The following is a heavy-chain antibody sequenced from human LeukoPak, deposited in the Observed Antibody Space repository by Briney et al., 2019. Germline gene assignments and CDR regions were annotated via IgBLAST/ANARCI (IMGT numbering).Heavy chain of an antibody. J-gene: IGHJ4*02. Sequence: GGSLRLSCAASGFIASNKYMSWVRQAPGKGLEWVSTIRSDGTTNYADSVKGRFTISRDDSKNTVYLQMDSLRVEDTAVYSCARRRGGYGEGELDYWGQGTLVTVSS. CDR1: GFIASNKY. D-gene: IGHD4-17*01. CDR3: ARRRGGYGEGELDY. V-gene: IGHV3-66*04. CDR2: IRSDGTT.